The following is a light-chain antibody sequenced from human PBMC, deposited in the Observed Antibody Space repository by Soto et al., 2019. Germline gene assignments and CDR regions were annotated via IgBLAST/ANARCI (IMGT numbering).Light chain of an antibody. CDR1: QTTNNY. Sequence: DIQMTQSPSTLSASVGDRVTISCRASQTTNNYLNWYQLKPGKAPKLLIYAASTLQNGVPSRFSGSGFGTDFTLSISSLQPEDSASYFCKQTDDFPLTFGGGTKVDNK. CDR3: KQTDDFPLT. CDR2: AAS. J-gene: IGKJ4*01. V-gene: IGKV1-39*01.